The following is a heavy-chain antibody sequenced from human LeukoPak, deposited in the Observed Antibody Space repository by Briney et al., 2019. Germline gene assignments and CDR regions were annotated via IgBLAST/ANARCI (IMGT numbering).Heavy chain of an antibody. CDR3: ARSQRLYYYYMDV. CDR2: MYSTGST. V-gene: IGHV4-39*01. CDR1: GGSISSSNYY. Sequence: SETLSLTCTVSGGSISSSNYYWGWIRQPPGKGLEWIGSMYSTGSTSYNPSLKSRVTISADTSKNEFSLKLTSVTAADTSVYYCARSQRLYYYYMDVWGKGTTVTISS. J-gene: IGHJ6*03.